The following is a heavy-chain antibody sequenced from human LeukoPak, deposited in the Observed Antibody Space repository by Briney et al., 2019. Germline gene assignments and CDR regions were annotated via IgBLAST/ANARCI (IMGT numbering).Heavy chain of an antibody. CDR3: ARSMVRGATTYYYYGMDV. Sequence: SETLSLTCTVSGGSISSYYWSWIRRPPGKGLEWIGYIYYSGSTNYNPSLKSRVTISVDTSKNQFSLKLSSVTAADTAVYYCARSMVRGATTYYYYGMDVWGQGTTVTVSS. CDR1: GGSISSYY. CDR2: IYYSGST. D-gene: IGHD3-10*01. V-gene: IGHV4-59*01. J-gene: IGHJ6*02.